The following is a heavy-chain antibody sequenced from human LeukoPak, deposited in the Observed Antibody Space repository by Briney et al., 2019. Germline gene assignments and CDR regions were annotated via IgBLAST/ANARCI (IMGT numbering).Heavy chain of an antibody. CDR1: GGSISSYY. V-gene: IGHV4-34*01. Sequence: PSETLSLTCTVSGGSISSYYWSWLRQPPGKGLEWIGEINHSGSTNYNPSLKSRVTISVDTSKNQFSLKLSSVTAADTAVYYCARGGYCSGGSCYKEGNGYYFDYWGQGTLVTVSS. D-gene: IGHD2-15*01. CDR2: INHSGST. CDR3: ARGGYCSGGSCYKEGNGYYFDY. J-gene: IGHJ4*02.